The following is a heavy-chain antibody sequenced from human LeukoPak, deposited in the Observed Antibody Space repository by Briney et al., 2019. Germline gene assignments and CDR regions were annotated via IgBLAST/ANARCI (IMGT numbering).Heavy chain of an antibody. V-gene: IGHV1-2*02. Sequence: ASVKVSCKASGYTFTGYYIHWVRQAPGQGLEWMGWVNCNTGGTNYAQRFQDRVTMTRATSISTAYMELSRLTSDDTAVYYCARYKYSGYDRFPYWGQGTLVTVSS. CDR1: GYTFTGYY. D-gene: IGHD5-12*01. CDR3: ARYKYSGYDRFPY. CDR2: VNCNTGGT. J-gene: IGHJ4*02.